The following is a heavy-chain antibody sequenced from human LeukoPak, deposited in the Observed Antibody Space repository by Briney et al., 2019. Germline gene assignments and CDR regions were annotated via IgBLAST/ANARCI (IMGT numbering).Heavy chain of an antibody. V-gene: IGHV1-18*01. Sequence: ASVKVSCKASGYTFTNYGINWVRQAPGQGLEWMGWISAYNSNTHSAQKFQGRVTITADESTSTAYMELSSLRSEDTAVYYCARDQGYRYGYGDFDYWGQGTLVTVSS. CDR2: ISAYNSNT. D-gene: IGHD5-18*01. CDR3: ARDQGYRYGYGDFDY. J-gene: IGHJ4*02. CDR1: GYTFTNYG.